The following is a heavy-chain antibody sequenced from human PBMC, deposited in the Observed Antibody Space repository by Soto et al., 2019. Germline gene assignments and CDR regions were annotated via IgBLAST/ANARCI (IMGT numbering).Heavy chain of an antibody. V-gene: IGHV4-59*12. CDR3: ASAGNKVGIAAFLGY. CDR2: IYYTGST. J-gene: IGHJ4*02. D-gene: IGHD6-25*01. CDR1: GGSISSYY. Sequence: PSETLSLTCTVSGGSISSYYWSWIRQPPGKGLEWIGFIYYTGSTDYNPSLKSRVTISLDTSKNQFSLKLSSVTAADTAVYYCASAGNKVGIAAFLGYWGQGTLVTVSS.